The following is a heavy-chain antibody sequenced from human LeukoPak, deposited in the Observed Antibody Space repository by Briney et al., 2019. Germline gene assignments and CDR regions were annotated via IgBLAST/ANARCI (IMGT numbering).Heavy chain of an antibody. D-gene: IGHD6-19*01. CDR1: GGSISSSSYY. V-gene: IGHV4-39*07. CDR3: ARLHSGWYYFDY. J-gene: IGHJ4*02. Sequence: SETLSLTCTVSGGSISSSSYYWGWIRQPPGKGLEWIGSIYYSGSTYYNPSLKSRVTISLDTSKNQFSLRLSSVTAADTAVYYCARLHSGWYYFDYWGQGTLVTVSS. CDR2: IYYSGST.